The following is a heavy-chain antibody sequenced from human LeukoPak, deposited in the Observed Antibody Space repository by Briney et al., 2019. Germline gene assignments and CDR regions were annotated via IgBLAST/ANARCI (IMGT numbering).Heavy chain of an antibody. Sequence: GGSLRLSCAASGFTFSSYSMNWVRQAPGKGLAWVSSISSSSSYIYYADSVKGRFTISRDNAKNSLYLQMNSLRAEDTAVYYCARALPPLRYYDSSGYPDAFDIWGQGTMVTVSS. CDR3: ARALPPLRYYDSSGYPDAFDI. V-gene: IGHV3-21*01. CDR2: ISSSSSYI. D-gene: IGHD3-22*01. J-gene: IGHJ3*02. CDR1: GFTFSSYS.